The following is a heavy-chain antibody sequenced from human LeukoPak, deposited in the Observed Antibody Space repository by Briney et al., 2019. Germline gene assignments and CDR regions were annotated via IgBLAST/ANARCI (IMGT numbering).Heavy chain of an antibody. V-gene: IGHV3-15*01. CDR3: AKAEGSSSWLSPFDY. Sequence: PGGSLRLSCAASGFAFNNAWMTWVRQAPGKGLEWVGRIRGKTDGETTDYAAPVQGRFTISRDDSKDTLYLQMNSLRAEDTAVYYCAKAEGSSSWLSPFDYWGQGTLVTVSS. CDR1: GFAFNNAW. J-gene: IGHJ4*02. D-gene: IGHD6-13*01. CDR2: IRGKTDGETT.